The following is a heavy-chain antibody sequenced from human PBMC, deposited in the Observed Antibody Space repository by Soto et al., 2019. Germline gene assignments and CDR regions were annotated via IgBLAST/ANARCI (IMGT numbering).Heavy chain of an antibody. D-gene: IGHD6-19*01. Sequence: GGSLRLSCAASGFTFSSYGMHWVRQAPGKGLEWVAVIWYDGSNKYYADSVKGRFTISRDNSKNTLYLQMNSLRAEDTAVYYCARDRPPSSGWYVFGYWGQGTLVTVSS. J-gene: IGHJ4*02. CDR3: ARDRPPSSGWYVFGY. CDR1: GFTFSSYG. V-gene: IGHV3-33*01. CDR2: IWYDGSNK.